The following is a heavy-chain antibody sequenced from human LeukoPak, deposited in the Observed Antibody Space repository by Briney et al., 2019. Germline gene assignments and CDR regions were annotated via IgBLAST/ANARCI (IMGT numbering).Heavy chain of an antibody. CDR3: ARDRDSGSYKIDY. D-gene: IGHD1-26*01. CDR2: ISSSSSTI. Sequence: GGSLRLSCAASGFTFSSYSMNWVRQAPGKGLEWVSYISSSSSTIYYADSVKGRFSISRDNAKNSLYLQMNSLRAEDTAVYYCARDRDSGSYKIDYWGQGTLVTVSS. CDR1: GFTFSSYS. J-gene: IGHJ4*02. V-gene: IGHV3-48*04.